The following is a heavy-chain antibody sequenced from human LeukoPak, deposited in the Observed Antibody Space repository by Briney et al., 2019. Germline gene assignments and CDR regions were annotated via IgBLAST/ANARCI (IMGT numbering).Heavy chain of an antibody. CDR1: GFTFSDYW. J-gene: IGHJ4*02. Sequence: PGGSLTLSCAASGFTFSDYWMHCVRQAPGKGLVWVSRISSDGSRVTYADSVKGRFTISRDNAKNTLYLQMNSLRAEDTAVYYCARGYYGSGAFDYWGQGTLVTVSS. V-gene: IGHV3-74*01. CDR3: ARGYYGSGAFDY. D-gene: IGHD3-10*01. CDR2: ISSDGSRV.